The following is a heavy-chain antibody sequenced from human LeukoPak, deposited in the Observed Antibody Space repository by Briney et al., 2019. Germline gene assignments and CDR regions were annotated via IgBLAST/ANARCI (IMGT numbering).Heavy chain of an antibody. CDR1: GYSFSRYW. Sequence: GESLKISCKGSGYSFSRYWIAWVRQMPGKGLEWMGIIYPGDSDTRYSPSFRGQVTISADKSISTAYLQWSSLKASGTAMYYCARGKFVDFDYWGQGTLVTVSS. D-gene: IGHD2-21*01. CDR3: ARGKFVDFDY. CDR2: IYPGDSDT. V-gene: IGHV5-51*01. J-gene: IGHJ4*02.